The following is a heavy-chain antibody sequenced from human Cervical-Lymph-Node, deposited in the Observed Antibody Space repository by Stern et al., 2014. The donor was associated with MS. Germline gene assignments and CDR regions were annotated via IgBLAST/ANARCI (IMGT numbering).Heavy chain of an antibody. J-gene: IGHJ4*02. V-gene: IGHV3-9*01. CDR2: INWNGDNI. CDR1: GFTFDDYA. D-gene: IGHD3-10*01. CDR3: AKGSPYGPRHLDS. Sequence: EVHLVESGGGLVQPGRSLRLSCAASGFTFDDYALHWVRQVPGKGLEWVSGINWNGDNIGYADSVQGRFTISRDNAKNSLYLRMNSLRPEDTALYYCAKGSPYGPRHLDSWGQGTPVTVSS.